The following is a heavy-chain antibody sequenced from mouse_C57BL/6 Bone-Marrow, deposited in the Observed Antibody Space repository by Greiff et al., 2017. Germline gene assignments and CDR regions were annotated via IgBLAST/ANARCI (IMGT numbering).Heavy chain of an antibody. V-gene: IGHV1-82*01. D-gene: IGHD1-1*01. CDR2: IYPGDGDT. CDR3: ASGGLLFAY. J-gene: IGHJ3*01. Sequence: QVQLQQSGPELVKPGASVKISCKASGYAFSSSWMNWVKQRPGKGLEWIGRIYPGDGDTNYNGKFKGKATLTADKSSSTAYMQLSGLTSEDSAVYFYASGGLLFAYWGQGTLVTVSA. CDR1: GYAFSSSW.